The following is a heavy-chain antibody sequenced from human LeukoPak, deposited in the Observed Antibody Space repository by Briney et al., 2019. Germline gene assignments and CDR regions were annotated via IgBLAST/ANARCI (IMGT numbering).Heavy chain of an antibody. CDR2: INHSGST. CDR3: ASGDMDRSYYFDY. CDR1: GGSFSGHY. J-gene: IGHJ4*02. Sequence: SETLSLTCAVYGGSFSGHYWSWIRQPPGKGLEWIGEINHSGSTNYNPSLKSRVTISVDTSKNQFSLKLSSVTAADTAVYYCASGDMDRSYYFDYWGQGTLVTVSS. D-gene: IGHD3-10*01. V-gene: IGHV4-34*01.